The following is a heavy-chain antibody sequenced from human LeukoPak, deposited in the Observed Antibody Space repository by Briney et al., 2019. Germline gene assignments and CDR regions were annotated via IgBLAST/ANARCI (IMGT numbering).Heavy chain of an antibody. J-gene: IGHJ3*02. D-gene: IGHD3-10*01. V-gene: IGHV3-48*01. CDR1: GFTFSSYS. CDR2: ISSSSSTI. CDR3: ARDLMIPGGAFDI. Sequence: GGSLRLSCAASGFTFSSYSMNWVRQAPGKGLEWVSYISSSSSTIYYADSVEGRFTISRDNAKNSLYLQMNSLRAEDTAVYYCARDLMIPGGAFDIWGQGTMVTVSS.